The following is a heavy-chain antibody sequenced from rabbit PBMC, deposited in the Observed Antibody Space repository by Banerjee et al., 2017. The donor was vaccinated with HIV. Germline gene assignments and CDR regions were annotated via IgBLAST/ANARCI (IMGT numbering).Heavy chain of an antibody. V-gene: IGHV1S40*01. CDR3: ARDLAGVIGWNFNL. J-gene: IGHJ4*01. CDR1: GFDFSSTYY. D-gene: IGHD4-1*01. CDR2: IGAGSSGIT. Sequence: QSLEESGGGLVQPEGSLTLTCKASGFDFSSTYYMCWVRQAPGKGLEWIGCIGAGSSGITYYASWAKGRFTISKTSSTTVTLQMTSLTAADTATYFCARDLAGVIGWNFNLWGQGTLVTVS.